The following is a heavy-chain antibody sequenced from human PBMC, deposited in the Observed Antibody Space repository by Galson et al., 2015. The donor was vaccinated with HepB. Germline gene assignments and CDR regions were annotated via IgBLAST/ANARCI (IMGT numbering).Heavy chain of an antibody. CDR2: INPNSGGT. CDR3: ARATMIVPNPGWFDP. D-gene: IGHD3-22*01. J-gene: IGHJ5*02. V-gene: IGHV1-2*02. Sequence: SVKVSCKASGYTFTGYYMHWVRQAPGQGLEWMGWINPNSGGTNYAQKFQGRVTMTRDTSISTAYMELSRLRSDDTAVYYCARATMIVPNPGWFDPWGQGTLVTVSS. CDR1: GYTFTGYY.